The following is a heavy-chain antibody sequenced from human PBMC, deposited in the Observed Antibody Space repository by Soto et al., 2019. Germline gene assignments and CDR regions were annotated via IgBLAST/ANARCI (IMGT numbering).Heavy chain of an antibody. Sequence: QVQLVQSGAEVKKPGSSVKVSCKASGGTFSSYAISWVRQAPGQGLEWMGGIIPFFGTANYAQKFQGRVTTTADESTSRAYMELSSLRSEDTAVYYCPRHYYDSSGYSYYYGMDVWGQGTTVTVSS. CDR3: PRHYYDSSGYSYYYGMDV. J-gene: IGHJ6*02. D-gene: IGHD3-22*01. CDR2: IIPFFGTA. V-gene: IGHV1-69*12. CDR1: GGTFSSYA.